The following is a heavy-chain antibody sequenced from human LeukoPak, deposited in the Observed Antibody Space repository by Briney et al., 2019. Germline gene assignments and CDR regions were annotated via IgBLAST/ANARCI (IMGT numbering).Heavy chain of an antibody. D-gene: IGHD6-6*01. J-gene: IGHJ3*02. CDR2: IYTSGST. CDR1: GGSISSYY. CDR3: ARGGRVAASAFDI. Sequence: PSETLSLTCTVSGGSISSYYWSWTRQPAGRGLEWIGRIYTSGSTNYNPSLKSRVTMSVDTSKNQFSLKLSSVTAADTAVYYCARGGRVAASAFDIWGQGTMVTVSS. V-gene: IGHV4-4*07.